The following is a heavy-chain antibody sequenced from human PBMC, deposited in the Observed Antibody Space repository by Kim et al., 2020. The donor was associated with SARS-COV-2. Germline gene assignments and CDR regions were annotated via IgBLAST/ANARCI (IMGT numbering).Heavy chain of an antibody. J-gene: IGHJ6*02. D-gene: IGHD4-17*01. CDR3: ARVTTHYYGMDV. Sequence: NYNPSLKGRVTISLDTSNSPFSLKLSSVTAADTAVYYCARVTTHYYGMDVWGQGTTVTVSS. V-gene: IGHV4-59*01.